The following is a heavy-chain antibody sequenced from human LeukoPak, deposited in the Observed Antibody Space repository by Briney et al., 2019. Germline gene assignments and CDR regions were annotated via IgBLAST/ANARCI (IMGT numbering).Heavy chain of an antibody. D-gene: IGHD6-13*01. J-gene: IGHJ4*02. CDR2: IYYSGST. V-gene: IGHV4-59*01. CDR3: ARMSSSWYEVVSGGYYFDY. CDR1: GGSFSGYY. Sequence: SETLSLTCAVYGGSFSGYYWSWIRQPPGKGLEWIGYIYYSGSTNYNPSLKSRVTISVDTSKNQFSLKLSSVTAADTAVYYCARMSSSWYEVVSGGYYFDYWGQGTLVTVSS.